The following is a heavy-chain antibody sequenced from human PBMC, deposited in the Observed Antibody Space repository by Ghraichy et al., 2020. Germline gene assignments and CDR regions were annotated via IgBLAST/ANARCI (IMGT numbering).Heavy chain of an antibody. CDR3: AGGEDDDILTGLDY. J-gene: IGHJ4*02. CDR1: GGSISSYY. V-gene: IGHV4-59*01. D-gene: IGHD3-9*01. CDR2: IYYSGST. Sequence: SETLSLTCTVSGGSISSYYWHWIRQPPGTGLEWIGYIYYSGSTNYNPSLKSRVPISVDTSKNQFSLKLSSGTAADTAVYYCAGGEDDDILTGLDYWGQGTLVTVSS.